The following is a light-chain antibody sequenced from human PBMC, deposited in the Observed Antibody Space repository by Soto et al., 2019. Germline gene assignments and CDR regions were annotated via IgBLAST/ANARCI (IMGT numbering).Light chain of an antibody. Sequence: EIVLTQSPATLSLSPGDRATLSCRASQSVSSSYLAWYEQKPGQAPRLLIYGASTRATGIPARFSGSGSGTEFTLTISSLQSEDFAVYYCQQYNNWPLTFGGGTKVDI. J-gene: IGKJ4*01. CDR2: GAS. V-gene: IGKV3-15*01. CDR3: QQYNNWPLT. CDR1: QSVSSSY.